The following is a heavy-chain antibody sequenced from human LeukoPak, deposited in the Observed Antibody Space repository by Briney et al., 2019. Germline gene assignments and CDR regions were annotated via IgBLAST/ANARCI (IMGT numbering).Heavy chain of an antibody. CDR2: INHRGGT. D-gene: IGHD5-18*01. V-gene: IGHV4-34*01. CDR3: ARVAYSFSINDWSRIGLGAYPTKYYYYMDV. Sequence: PSETLSLTCAVYGGSFSDYSWTWIRQPPGKGLEWIGEINHRGGTIHNRSLMGRVIMSVDTSKNQISLTVSSVTAADTAVYYCARVAYSFSINDWSRIGLGAYPTKYYYYMDVWGKGTTVTVSS. J-gene: IGHJ6*03. CDR1: GGSFSDYS.